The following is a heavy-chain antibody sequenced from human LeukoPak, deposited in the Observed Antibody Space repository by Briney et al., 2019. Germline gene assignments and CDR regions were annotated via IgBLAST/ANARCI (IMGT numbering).Heavy chain of an antibody. CDR2: ISGSGGST. Sequence: AGGSLRLSCAASGFTFSSYAMTWVRQAPGKGLEWVSTISGSGGSTYYADSVKGRFTISRDNSKNTLYLQMNSLRAEDTAIYYCAKGTTYYDILTGYGYPYYFDYWGQGTLVTVSS. J-gene: IGHJ4*02. CDR3: AKGTTYYDILTGYGYPYYFDY. CDR1: GFTFSSYA. D-gene: IGHD3-9*01. V-gene: IGHV3-23*01.